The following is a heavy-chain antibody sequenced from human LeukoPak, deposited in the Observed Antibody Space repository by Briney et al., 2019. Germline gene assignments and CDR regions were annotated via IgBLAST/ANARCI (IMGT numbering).Heavy chain of an antibody. CDR2: IIPILGIA. V-gene: IGHV1-69*04. CDR3: ARGNVFLAATTYYFDY. Sequence: GASVKVSCKASGGTFSSYAISWVRQAPGQGLEWMGRIIPILGIANYAQKFQGRVTITADKSTSTAYMELSSLRSEDTAVYYCARGNVFLAATTYYFDYWSQGTLVTVSS. D-gene: IGHD6-13*01. J-gene: IGHJ4*02. CDR1: GGTFSSYA.